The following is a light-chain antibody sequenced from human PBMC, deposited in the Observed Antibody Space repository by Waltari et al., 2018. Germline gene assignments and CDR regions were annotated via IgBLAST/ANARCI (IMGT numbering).Light chain of an antibody. V-gene: IGKV1-5*03. CDR3: QEYDSLPVT. J-gene: IGKJ4*01. Sequence: DIQMTQSPSTLSASVGDRITITCRTSQSVKNNLAWYQQKPGKAPKVLIHKASRLEGGGPSRFSGSGYGTEFTLTISSLQPDDFATYYCQEYDSLPVTFGGGTRVEIK. CDR1: QSVKNN. CDR2: KAS.